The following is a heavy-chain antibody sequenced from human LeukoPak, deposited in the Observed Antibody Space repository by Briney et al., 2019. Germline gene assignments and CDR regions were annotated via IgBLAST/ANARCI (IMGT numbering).Heavy chain of an antibody. J-gene: IGHJ3*02. CDR2: FYSGGDT. CDR1: GFTVSSNS. V-gene: IGHV3-53*01. CDR3: AREDRDAFDI. Sequence: GGSLRLSCAASGFTVSSNSMSWVRQAPGKGLEWVSIFYSGGDTYYSDSVKGRFTISRDNSKNTLYLQMNNLRAEDTAVYYCAREDRDAFDIWGQGTMVTVSS.